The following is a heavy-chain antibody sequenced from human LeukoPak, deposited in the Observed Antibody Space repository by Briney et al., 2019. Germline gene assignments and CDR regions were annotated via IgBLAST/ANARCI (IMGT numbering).Heavy chain of an antibody. V-gene: IGHV3-23*01. CDR2: ISGSGGST. CDR1: GFTFSNYS. J-gene: IGHJ6*02. D-gene: IGHD5-18*01. Sequence: PGGSLRLSCAGSGFTFSNYSINWVRQAPGKGLEWVSAISGSGGSTYYADSVKGRFTISRDNSKNTLYLQMNSLRAEDTAVYYCAKSLHFDTAMVTPYYYYGMDVWGQGTTVTVSS. CDR3: AKSLHFDTAMVTPYYYYGMDV.